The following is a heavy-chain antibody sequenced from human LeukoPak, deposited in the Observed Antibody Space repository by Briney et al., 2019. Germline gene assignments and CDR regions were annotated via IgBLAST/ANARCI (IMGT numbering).Heavy chain of an antibody. CDR2: INPNSGGT. V-gene: IGHV1-2*02. J-gene: IGHJ6*03. CDR1: GYTFTGYY. D-gene: IGHD4-17*01. Sequence: ASVKVSCKASGYTFTGYYMHWVRQAPGQGLEWMGWINPNSGGTNYAQKFQGRVTMTRDTPISTAYMELSGLRSDDTAVYYCARERGYGYYYYMDVWGKGTTVTVSS. CDR3: ARERGYGYYYYMDV.